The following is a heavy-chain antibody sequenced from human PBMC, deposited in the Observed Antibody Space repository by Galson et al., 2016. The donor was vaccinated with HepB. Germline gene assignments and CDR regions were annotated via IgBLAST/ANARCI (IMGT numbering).Heavy chain of an antibody. CDR1: FTFSTYA. V-gene: IGHV3-23*01. CDR3: AKVLPYSAGHGMDV. Sequence: FTFSTYAMSWVRQAPGKGLEWVSLISGGNTYYADSVRGRFTISRDNSKNTLYLQMNSLRAEDTAVYYCAKVLPYSAGHGMDVRGQGTTVTVSS. J-gene: IGHJ6*01. CDR2: ISGGNT. D-gene: IGHD6-13*01.